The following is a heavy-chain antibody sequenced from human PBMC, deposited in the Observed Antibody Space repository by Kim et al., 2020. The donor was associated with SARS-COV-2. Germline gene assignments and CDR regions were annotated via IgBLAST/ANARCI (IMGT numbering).Heavy chain of an antibody. J-gene: IGHJ6*02. CDR1: GFTFDDYA. CDR3: AKDTSRWGTLMVRGAPYYGMDV. CDR2: ISWNSGSI. D-gene: IGHD3-10*01. Sequence: GGSLRLSCAASGFTFDDYAMHWVRQAPGKGLEWVSGISWNSGSIGYADSVKGRFTISRDNAKNSLYLQMNSLRAEDTALYYCAKDTSRWGTLMVRGAPYYGMDVWGQGTTVTVSS. V-gene: IGHV3-9*01.